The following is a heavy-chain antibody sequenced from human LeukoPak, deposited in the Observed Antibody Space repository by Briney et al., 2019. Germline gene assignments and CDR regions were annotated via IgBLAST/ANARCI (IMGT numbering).Heavy chain of an antibody. Sequence: SETLSLTCSVSGDSVTSHGWSWVRQPPGKGLEWIGYVYASGANSDNCNPSLKSRITISVDTSRNQFSLRLNSVTAADTAIYYCARDNVGSRDFWGQGILVTVSS. V-gene: IGHV4-59*02. CDR3: ARDNVGSRDF. CDR2: VYASGAN. D-gene: IGHD3-10*01. J-gene: IGHJ4*02. CDR1: GDSVTSHG.